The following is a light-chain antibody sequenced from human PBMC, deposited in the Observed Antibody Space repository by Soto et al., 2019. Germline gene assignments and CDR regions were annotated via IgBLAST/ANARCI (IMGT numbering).Light chain of an antibody. CDR3: QQYNTYWT. Sequence: DIHMTRFPSALSASVGDRVTITCRASQNVNNWLAWYQHKRAKAPQLLIYDASVLETGVPSRFSGSGSGTEFTLAISGLQSDDFATYYCQQYNTYWTFGPGTKVDIK. CDR2: DAS. V-gene: IGKV1-5*01. CDR1: QNVNNW. J-gene: IGKJ1*01.